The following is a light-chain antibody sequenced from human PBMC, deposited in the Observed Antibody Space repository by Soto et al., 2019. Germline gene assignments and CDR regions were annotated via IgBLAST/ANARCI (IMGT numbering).Light chain of an antibody. Sequence: EIVLTQSPVTLSVSPGERVTLSCRASQAISNNLAWYQQKPGQAPRLLIFDASTRATGIPARFSGSGSGTEFTLTISSLQSEDFAVYYCQQANDWPPTFGQGTKVDIK. J-gene: IGKJ1*01. CDR3: QQANDWPPT. CDR2: DAS. CDR1: QAISNN. V-gene: IGKV3-15*01.